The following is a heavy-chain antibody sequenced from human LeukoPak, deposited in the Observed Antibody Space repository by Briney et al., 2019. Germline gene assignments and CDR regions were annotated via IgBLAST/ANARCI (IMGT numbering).Heavy chain of an antibody. CDR1: GFTFSSYG. Sequence: GGSLRLSCAASGFTFSSYGMHWVRQAPGKGLEWVAVISYDGSSKYYADSVKGRFTISRDNSKNTLYLQMNSLRAEGTAVYYCAKEGQQLVPFDYWGQGTLVTVS. CDR2: ISYDGSSK. V-gene: IGHV3-30*18. D-gene: IGHD6-13*01. CDR3: AKEGQQLVPFDY. J-gene: IGHJ4*02.